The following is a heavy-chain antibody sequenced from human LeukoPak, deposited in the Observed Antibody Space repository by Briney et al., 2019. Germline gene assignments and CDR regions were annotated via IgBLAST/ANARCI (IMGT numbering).Heavy chain of an antibody. V-gene: IGHV3-9*01. J-gene: IGHJ4*02. CDR2: ISWNSGSI. CDR1: GFTFDDYA. D-gene: IGHD2-15*01. CDR3: ARTPRYCSGGSCFDY. Sequence: GRSLRLSCAASGFTFDDYAMHWVRHAPGKGLEWVSGISWNSGSIGYADSVKGRFTISRDNAKNSLYLQMNSLRAEDTAVYYCARTPRYCSGGSCFDYWGQGTLVTVSS.